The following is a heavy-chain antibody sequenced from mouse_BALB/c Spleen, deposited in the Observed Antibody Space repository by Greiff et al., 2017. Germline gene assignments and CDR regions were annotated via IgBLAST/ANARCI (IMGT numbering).Heavy chain of an antibody. CDR1: GFTFSSFG. CDR2: ISSGSSTI. D-gene: IGHD2-5*01. CDR3: ARTSNYDNALDY. J-gene: IGHJ4*01. Sequence: EVQRVESGGGLVQPGGSRKLSCAASGFTFSSFGMHWVRQAPEKGLEWVAYISSGSSTIYYADTVKGRFTISRDNPKNTLFLQMTSRRSEDTAMYYCARTSNYDNALDYWGQGTTVTVSS. V-gene: IGHV5-17*02.